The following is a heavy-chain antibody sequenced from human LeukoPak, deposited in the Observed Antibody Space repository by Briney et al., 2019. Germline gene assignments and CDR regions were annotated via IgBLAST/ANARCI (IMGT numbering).Heavy chain of an antibody. CDR1: GFTFGDYA. J-gene: IGHJ4*02. CDR2: IRSKAYGETP. V-gene: IGHV3-49*04. D-gene: IGHD2-15*01. Sequence: GGSLRLSCTASGFTFGDYAVNWVRQAPGKGLEWVGFIRSKAYGETPEYAASVKGIFTISRDDSKSIAYLQMNSLKTEDTAVYYCARVGAWGYCSGGTCYSDYWGQGTLVTVSS. CDR3: ARVGAWGYCSGGTCYSDY.